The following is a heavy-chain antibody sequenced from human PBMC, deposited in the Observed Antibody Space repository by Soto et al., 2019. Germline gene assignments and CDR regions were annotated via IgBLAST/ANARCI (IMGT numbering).Heavy chain of an antibody. V-gene: IGHV4-61*01. CDR2: GYHTGRT. D-gene: IGHD3-3*01. CDR3: ARDFAYFDS. Sequence: QVQLQQSGPGLVKPSETLSLTCTVSGGSFKSGSYSWSWIRQPPGKGLERIGYGYHTGRTSYNPSLKSRVSISMDTSKNQFSLNLDSVPAADTAVYFWARDFAYFDSWGQGTLVTVSS. CDR1: GGSFKSGSYS. J-gene: IGHJ4*02.